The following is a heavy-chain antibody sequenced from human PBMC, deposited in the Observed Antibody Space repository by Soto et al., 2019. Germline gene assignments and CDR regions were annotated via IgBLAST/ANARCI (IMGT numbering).Heavy chain of an antibody. V-gene: IGHV4-59*01. CDR2: IYYSGST. CDR1: GGSISSYY. CDR3: ARGGGSYYYYGMDV. Sequence: PSETLSLTCTVSGGSISSYYWSWIRQPPGKGLEWIGYIYYSGSTNYNPSLKSRVTISVDTSKNQFSLKLSSVTAADTAVYYCARGGGSYYYYGMDVWGQGTTVTVYS. D-gene: IGHD3-16*01. J-gene: IGHJ6*02.